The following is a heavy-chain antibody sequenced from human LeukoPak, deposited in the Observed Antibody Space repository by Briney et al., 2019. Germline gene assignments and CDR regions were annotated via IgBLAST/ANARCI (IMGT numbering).Heavy chain of an antibody. D-gene: IGHD1-1*01. J-gene: IGHJ6*02. CDR3: ARDRAWKNYYYHGMDV. CDR2: IKQDGSEK. CDR1: GFTFSSYW. V-gene: IGHV3-7*01. Sequence: GGSLRLSCAASGFTFSSYWMSWVRQAPGKGLEWVANIKQDGSEKYYVDSVKGRFTISRDNAKNSLYLQMNRLRAEDTAVYYCARDRAWKNYYYHGMDVWGQGTTVTVSS.